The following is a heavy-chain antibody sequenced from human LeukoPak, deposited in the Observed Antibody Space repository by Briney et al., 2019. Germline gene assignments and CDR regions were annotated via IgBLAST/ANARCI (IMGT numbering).Heavy chain of an antibody. D-gene: IGHD3-22*01. J-gene: IGHJ3*02. CDR3: AKDFYYDSSYDAFDI. CDR1: GFTFSSYW. V-gene: IGHV3-7*03. Sequence: GGSLRLSCAASGFTFSSYWMSWVRQAPGKGLEWVANIKQDGSEKYYVDSVKGRFTISRDNAKNSLYLQMNSLRAEDTAVYYCAKDFYYDSSYDAFDIWGQGTMVTVSS. CDR2: IKQDGSEK.